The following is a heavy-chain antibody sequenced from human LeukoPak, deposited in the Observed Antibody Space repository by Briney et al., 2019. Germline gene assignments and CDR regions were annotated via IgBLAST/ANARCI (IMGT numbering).Heavy chain of an antibody. CDR3: ARVAQWLGIGPFDY. Sequence: SETLSLTCTVSGGSISSDYWSWIRQPPRKGLEWVGYIYYSGSTNYNPSLKSRVTISVDTSKNQFSLKLSSVTAADTAVYYCARVAQWLGIGPFDYWGQGTLVTVSS. CDR2: IYYSGST. V-gene: IGHV4-59*01. J-gene: IGHJ4*02. D-gene: IGHD6-19*01. CDR1: GGSISSDY.